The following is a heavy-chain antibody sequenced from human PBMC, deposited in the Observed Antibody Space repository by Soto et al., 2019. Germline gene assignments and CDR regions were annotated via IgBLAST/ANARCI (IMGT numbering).Heavy chain of an antibody. CDR3: ARRSPSWAFDI. CDR2: ISGSGSST. Sequence: EVQLLESGGGLVQPGGSLRLSCAASGFTFSNYAMNWVRQAPGKGLEWVSVISGSGSSTYYADSVKGRFSISRDHSKITLYLQRSSLRADDTAVYYCARRSPSWAFDIWGQGTMVTVSS. CDR1: GFTFSNYA. V-gene: IGHV3-23*01. J-gene: IGHJ3*02. D-gene: IGHD2-15*01.